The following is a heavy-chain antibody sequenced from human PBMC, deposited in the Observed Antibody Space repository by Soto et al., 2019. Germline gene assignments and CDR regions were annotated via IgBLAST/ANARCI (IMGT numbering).Heavy chain of an antibody. CDR2: ISYDGSNK. V-gene: IGHV3-30-3*01. D-gene: IGHD3-10*01. CDR3: ARVFKTPTYYYGSGSNLAPFDY. J-gene: IGHJ4*02. CDR1: GFTFSSYA. Sequence: GGSLRLSCAASGFTFSSYAMHWVRQAPGKGLEWVAVISYDGSNKYYADSVKGRFTISRDNSKNTLYLQMNSLRAEDTAVYYCARVFKTPTYYYGSGSNLAPFDYWGQGTLVTVSS.